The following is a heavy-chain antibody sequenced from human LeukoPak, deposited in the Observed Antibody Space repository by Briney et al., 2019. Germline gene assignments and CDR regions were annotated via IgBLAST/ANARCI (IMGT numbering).Heavy chain of an antibody. Sequence: GGSLRLSCAASGFTFSTYWMHWVRQAPGKGLVWVSRINGEGRSTSHADSVKGRFTISRDNAKNSLYLQMNSLRAEDTAVCYCATGGYMTTVTKFDYWGQGTLVTVSS. V-gene: IGHV3-74*01. CDR3: ATGGYMTTVTKFDY. D-gene: IGHD4-17*01. CDR1: GFTFSTYW. CDR2: INGEGRST. J-gene: IGHJ4*02.